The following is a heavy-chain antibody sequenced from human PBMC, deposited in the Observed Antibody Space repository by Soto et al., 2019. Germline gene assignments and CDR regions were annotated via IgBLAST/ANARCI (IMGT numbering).Heavy chain of an antibody. CDR1: GGSISSYY. V-gene: IGHV4-59*01. CDR2: IYYSGST. J-gene: IGHJ4*02. D-gene: IGHD1-7*01. Sequence: PSETLSLTCTVSGGSISSYYWSWIRQPPGKGLEWIGYIYYSGSTNYNPSLKSRVTISVDTSKNQFSLKLSSVAAADTAVYYCARRSITGTGFDYWGQGTLVTV. CDR3: ARRSITGTGFDY.